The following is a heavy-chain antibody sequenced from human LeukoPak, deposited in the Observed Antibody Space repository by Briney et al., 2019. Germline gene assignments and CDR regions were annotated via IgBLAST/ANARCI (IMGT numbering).Heavy chain of an antibody. V-gene: IGHV3-30*02. D-gene: IGHD3-9*01. J-gene: IGHJ4*02. Sequence: PGGSLRLSCAASGFTFSSYGMHWVRQAPGKGLEGVAFIRYDGSNKYYADSVKGRFTISRDNSKNTLYLQMNSLRAEDTAVYYCAKDPRNILTGYDSPPWGQGTLVTVSS. CDR1: GFTFSSYG. CDR3: AKDPRNILTGYDSPP. CDR2: IRYDGSNK.